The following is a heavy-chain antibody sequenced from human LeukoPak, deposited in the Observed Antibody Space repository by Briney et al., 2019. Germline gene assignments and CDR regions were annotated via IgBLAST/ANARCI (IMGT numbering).Heavy chain of an antibody. V-gene: IGHV4-39*01. Sequence: SETLSLTCTVSGGSLIISNYYWGWIRQSPGKGLECIGKISYSGNTYYNPSPRSRVHMSVDTSKNQFSLTLSSVTAADTAVYYCARLTDFWGQGILVTVSS. CDR1: GGSLIISNYY. J-gene: IGHJ4*02. CDR2: ISYSGNT. CDR3: ARLTDF.